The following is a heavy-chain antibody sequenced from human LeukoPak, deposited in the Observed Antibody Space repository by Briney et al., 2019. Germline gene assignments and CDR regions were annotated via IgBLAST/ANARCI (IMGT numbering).Heavy chain of an antibody. Sequence: GGSLRLSCAVPGFSVTNNYMSWVRQAPGKGLEWVSVFYVGGATYYADSVKGRFTISRDNAKNSLYLQMNSLRAEDTALYYCAREASITMVRGVSYYFDYWGQGTLVTVSS. D-gene: IGHD3-10*01. CDR2: FYVGGAT. CDR1: GFSVTNNY. CDR3: AREASITMVRGVSYYFDY. V-gene: IGHV3-53*01. J-gene: IGHJ4*02.